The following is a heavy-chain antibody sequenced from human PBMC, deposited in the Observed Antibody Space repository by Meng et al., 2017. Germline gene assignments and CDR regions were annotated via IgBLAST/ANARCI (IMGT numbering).Heavy chain of an antibody. CDR1: GFPVGSDY. CDR3: VKSGRVGTPGGL. CDR2: LYSDGAT. D-gene: IGHD1-14*01. J-gene: IGHJ4*02. Sequence: EVLFVVVGGYSVQPVVSLSISCAGSGFPVGSDYMSWVRWDPGKGLEWVSVLYSDGATYYGGSVQGRFSISRDNFKNTVYLQMHSLRAEDTAVYYCVKSGRVGTPGGLWGQGTVVTVSS. V-gene: IGHV3-66*02.